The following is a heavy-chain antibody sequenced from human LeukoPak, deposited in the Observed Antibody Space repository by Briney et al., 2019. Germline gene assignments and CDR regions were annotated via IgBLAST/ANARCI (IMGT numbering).Heavy chain of an antibody. D-gene: IGHD3-10*01. CDR1: GGSILSSSYY. Sequence: SETLSLTCTVSGGSILSSSYYWGWIRQPPGKGLEWIGSIYYGGSTDYNPSLKSRVTISVDTSKNQFSLKLSSVTAADTAVYYCARQKQTVGVRGVIIGARTRNWFDPWGQGTLVTVSS. J-gene: IGHJ5*02. CDR2: IYYGGST. CDR3: ARQKQTVGVRGVIIGARTRNWFDP. V-gene: IGHV4-39*01.